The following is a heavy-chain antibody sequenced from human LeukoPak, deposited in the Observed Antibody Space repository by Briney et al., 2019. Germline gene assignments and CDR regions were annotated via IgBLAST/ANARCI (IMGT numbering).Heavy chain of an antibody. J-gene: IGHJ6*02. Sequence: ASVKVSCKASGYTFTGYYMHWVRQAPGQGLEWMGWINPNSGGTNYAQKFQGRVTMTRDTSISTAYMELSRLRSDDTAVYYCARDLWPPKSSSTILGYGMDVWGQGTTVTVSS. V-gene: IGHV1-2*02. CDR1: GYTFTGYY. CDR3: ARDLWPPKSSSTILGYGMDV. CDR2: INPNSGGT. D-gene: IGHD2-2*01.